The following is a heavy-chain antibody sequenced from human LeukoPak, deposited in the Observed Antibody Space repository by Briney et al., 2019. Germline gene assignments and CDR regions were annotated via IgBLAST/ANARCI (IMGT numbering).Heavy chain of an antibody. CDR3: ARVPAYYGSGSQDY. Sequence: ASVKVSCKASGYTFTNYAMNWVRQAPGQGLEWTGWINTNTGNPTYAQGFTGRFVFSLDTSVSTAYLQISSLKAEDTAVYYCARVPAYYGSGSQDYWGQGTLVTVSS. CDR2: INTNTGNP. CDR1: GYTFTNYA. D-gene: IGHD3-10*01. J-gene: IGHJ4*02. V-gene: IGHV7-4-1*02.